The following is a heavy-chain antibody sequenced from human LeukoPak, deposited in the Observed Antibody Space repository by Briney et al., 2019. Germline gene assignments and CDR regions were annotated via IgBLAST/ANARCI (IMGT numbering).Heavy chain of an antibody. J-gene: IGHJ6*02. Sequence: GASVKVSCKASGYTFTGYYMHWVRQAPGQGLEWMGWMNPNSGNTGYAQKFRGRVTMTRNTSISTAYMELSSLRSEDTAVYYCARGGPSSGWPYYYYGMDVWGQGTTVTVSS. CDR2: MNPNSGNT. D-gene: IGHD6-19*01. CDR3: ARGGPSSGWPYYYYGMDV. CDR1: GYTFTGYY. V-gene: IGHV1-8*02.